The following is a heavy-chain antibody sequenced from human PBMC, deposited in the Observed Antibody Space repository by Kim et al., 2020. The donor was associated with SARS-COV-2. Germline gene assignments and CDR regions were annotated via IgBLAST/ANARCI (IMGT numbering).Heavy chain of an antibody. Sequence: ADSVKGRFTISRDNSKNTLYMQMNSLRAEDSAVYYCATGTNSSGWYYFDYWGQGTLVTVSS. CDR3: ATGTNSSGWYYFDY. V-gene: IGHV3-23*01. D-gene: IGHD6-19*01. J-gene: IGHJ4*02.